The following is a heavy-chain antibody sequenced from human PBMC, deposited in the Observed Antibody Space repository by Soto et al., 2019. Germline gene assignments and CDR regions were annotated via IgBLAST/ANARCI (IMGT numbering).Heavy chain of an antibody. D-gene: IGHD2-15*01. J-gene: IGHJ6*02. CDR3: AKDMRIRTVYYYGMDG. Sequence: GGSLRLSCAASGFTFDDYTMHWVRQAPGKGLEWVSLTSWDGDSTYYADSVKGRFTISKDNSKNSLYLQMNSLRTEDTAWYYCAKDMRIRTVYYYGMDGWGQGTTVTVS. V-gene: IGHV3-43*01. CDR2: TSWDGDST. CDR1: GFTFDDYT.